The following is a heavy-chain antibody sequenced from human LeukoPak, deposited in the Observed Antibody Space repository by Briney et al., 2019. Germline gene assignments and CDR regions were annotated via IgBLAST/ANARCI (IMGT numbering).Heavy chain of an antibody. Sequence: PSETLSLTCTVSGASITNYYWGWIRQPPGKGLEWIGYIYYSGSTNYNPSLNSRVTISIDKSNNQFSLKVNSVTAADTAVYYCARDRGYLDGFDIWGQGTMVTVSS. D-gene: IGHD3-10*01. V-gene: IGHV4-59*01. CDR3: ARDRGYLDGFDI. CDR2: IYYSGST. CDR1: GASITNYY. J-gene: IGHJ3*02.